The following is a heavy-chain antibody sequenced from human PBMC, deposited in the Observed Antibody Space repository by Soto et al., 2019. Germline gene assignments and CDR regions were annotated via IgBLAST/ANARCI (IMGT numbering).Heavy chain of an antibody. J-gene: IGHJ6*02. Sequence: SETLSLTCTVSGGSISSYYWSWIRQPPGKGLEWIGYIYYSGSTNYNPSLKSRVTISVDTSKNQFSLKLSSVTAADTAVYYCARVAGTTGTTAYYYYGMDVWGQGTTVTVSS. V-gene: IGHV4-59*01. CDR3: ARVAGTTGTTAYYYYGMDV. CDR1: GGSISSYY. D-gene: IGHD1-1*01. CDR2: IYYSGST.